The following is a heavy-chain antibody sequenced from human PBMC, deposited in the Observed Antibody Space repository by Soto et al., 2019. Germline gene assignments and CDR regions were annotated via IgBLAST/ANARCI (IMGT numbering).Heavy chain of an antibody. CDR3: TATPRNGMGV. V-gene: IGHV3-74*01. Sequence: EVQLVGSGGGLVQPGGSLRLACAGSGFRVSDYWMHWVRQAPGKGLVWVSRVSNEGSKEYADFVKGRFTLSKDNAKNTLYLEMDSLSVEDTALYYCTATPRNGMGVWGQGTKVTVAS. CDR1: GFRVSDYW. J-gene: IGHJ6*02. CDR2: VSNEGSK.